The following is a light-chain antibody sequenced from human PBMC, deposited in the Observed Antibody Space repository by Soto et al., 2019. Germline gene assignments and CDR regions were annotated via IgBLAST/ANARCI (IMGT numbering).Light chain of an antibody. CDR2: SDN. Sequence: QSVLTQPPSASGTPGQRVTIFCSGSSSNIGTNTVIWYQQLPGAAPKLLIYSDNQRPSGVPDRFSDSKSGTSASLAISGLQSEDEADYYCAAGDVSLVVFGGGTKLTVL. V-gene: IGLV1-44*01. CDR3: AAGDVSLVV. CDR1: SSNIGTNT. J-gene: IGLJ2*01.